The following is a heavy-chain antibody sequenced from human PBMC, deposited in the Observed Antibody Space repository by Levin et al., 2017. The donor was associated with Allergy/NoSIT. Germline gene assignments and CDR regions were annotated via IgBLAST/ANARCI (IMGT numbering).Heavy chain of an antibody. CDR2: ISSGGSTI. J-gene: IGHJ4*02. V-gene: IGHV3-11*01. CDR3: ARDLGSFWSGYYGDLDY. CDR1: GFTFSDYC. D-gene: IGHD3-3*01. Sequence: GGSLRLSCAASGFTFSDYCMSWIRQAPGRGLEWVSYISSGGSTIYYADSVKGRFTISRDNAKNSLYLQMNSLRAEDTAVYYCARDLGSFWSGYYGDLDYWGQGTLVTVSS.